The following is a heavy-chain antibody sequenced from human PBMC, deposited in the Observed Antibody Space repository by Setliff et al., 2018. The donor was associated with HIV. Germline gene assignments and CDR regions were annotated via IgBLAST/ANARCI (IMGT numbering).Heavy chain of an antibody. Sequence: GGSLRLSCAASGFTFSFHAMTWVRQAPGKGLEWVSGINGDGDSTYYADSVTGRFTVSRDNSKDTLTLQMNDLRAEDTGLYYCAKDYTTTFWEYNWFDLWGQGTLVTVSS. V-gene: IGHV3-23*01. J-gene: IGHJ5*02. CDR3: AKDYTTTFWEYNWFDL. CDR2: INGDGDST. D-gene: IGHD3-3*01. CDR1: GFTFSFHA.